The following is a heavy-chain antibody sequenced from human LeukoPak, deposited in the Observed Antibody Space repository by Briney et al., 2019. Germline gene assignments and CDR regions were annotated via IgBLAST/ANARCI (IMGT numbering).Heavy chain of an antibody. CDR1: EFTFSDYY. D-gene: IGHD5/OR15-5a*01. Sequence: PGGSLRLSCVASEFTFSDYYMTWIRQAPGKGLEWVSYISSSGMTIYYAASVKGRFTISRDNAKNSLHLQMNSLRAEDTAVYFCARGRGSVTGSWFDSWGRGTLVTVSS. V-gene: IGHV3-11*01. CDR2: ISSSGMTI. CDR3: ARGRGSVTGSWFDS. J-gene: IGHJ5*01.